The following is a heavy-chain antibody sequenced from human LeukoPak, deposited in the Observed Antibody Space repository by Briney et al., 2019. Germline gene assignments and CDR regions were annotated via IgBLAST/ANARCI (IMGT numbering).Heavy chain of an antibody. CDR1: GFTFSGYW. D-gene: IGHD6-13*01. CDR3: ARALSSAAAVMYYYYYMDV. J-gene: IGHJ6*03. Sequence: GGSLRLSCAASGFTFSGYWMSWVRQAPGKGLEWVANIKQDGSEKYYVDSVKGRFTISRDNAKNSLYLQMNSLRAEDTAVYYCARALSSAAAVMYYYYYMDVWGKGTTVTVSS. CDR2: IKQDGSEK. V-gene: IGHV3-7*01.